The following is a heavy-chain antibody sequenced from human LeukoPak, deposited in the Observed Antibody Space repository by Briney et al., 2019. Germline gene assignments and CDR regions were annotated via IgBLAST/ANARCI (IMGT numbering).Heavy chain of an antibody. J-gene: IGHJ5*02. CDR1: GFTFSSYA. V-gene: IGHV3-23*01. Sequence: PGGSLRLSCAASGFTFSSYAMSWVRQAPGKGLEWVSAISGSGGSTYYADSVKGRFTISRDNSKNPLYLQMNSLRAEDTAVYYCAKDVGYCSSTSCYSDPWGQGTLVTVSS. CDR2: ISGSGGST. D-gene: IGHD2-2*02. CDR3: AKDVGYCSSTSCYSDP.